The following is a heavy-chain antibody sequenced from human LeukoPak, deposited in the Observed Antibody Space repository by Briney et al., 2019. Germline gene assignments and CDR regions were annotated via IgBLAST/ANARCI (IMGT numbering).Heavy chain of an antibody. CDR3: ARDRTYCSSTSCYLGPSGGDHYYYHGMDV. Sequence: ASVKVSCKASGYTFTSYGISWVRQAPGQGLEWMGWISAYNGNTNYAQKLQGRVTMTTDTSTSTAYMELRSLRSDDTAVYYCARDRTYCSSTSCYLGPSGGDHYYYHGMDVWGQGTTVTVSS. D-gene: IGHD2-2*01. V-gene: IGHV1-18*01. CDR1: GYTFTSYG. CDR2: ISAYNGNT. J-gene: IGHJ6*02.